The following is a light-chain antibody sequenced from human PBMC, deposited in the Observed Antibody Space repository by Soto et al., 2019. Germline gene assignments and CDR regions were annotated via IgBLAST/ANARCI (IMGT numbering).Light chain of an antibody. CDR3: QQRSDWPSIS. Sequence: EIVLTQSPGTLSLSPGERATLSCRASQNISSRYLAWYQQKPGQAPRLLISGASSRATGIPARFTGSGSGTDFTLTISSLESEDSAVYYCQQRSDWPSISFGQGTRLEIK. CDR1: QNISSRY. J-gene: IGKJ5*01. V-gene: IGKV3D-20*02. CDR2: GAS.